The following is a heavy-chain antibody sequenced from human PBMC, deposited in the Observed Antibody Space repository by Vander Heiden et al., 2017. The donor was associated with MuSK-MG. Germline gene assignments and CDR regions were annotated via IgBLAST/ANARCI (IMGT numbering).Heavy chain of an antibody. D-gene: IGHD1-1*01. CDR2: ISAPSGDT. CDR3: ARENGQLERLTGNYYFYYMYV. J-gene: IGHJ6*03. CDR1: GYIFTSEG. Sequence: QVQLVQAGAEVKKPGASVKVSCKAAGYIFTSEGTSGVLQAPGQGLEWMGWISAPSGDTKYAQRYLGRVTMTTDTSTRTAYMEVRSLRSDDTAVYYCARENGQLERLTGNYYFYYMYVWGKRTTVTVSS. V-gene: IGHV1-18*01.